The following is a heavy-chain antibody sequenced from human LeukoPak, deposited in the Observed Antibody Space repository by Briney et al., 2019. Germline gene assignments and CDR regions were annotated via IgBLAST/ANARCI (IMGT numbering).Heavy chain of an antibody. J-gene: IGHJ4*02. Sequence: GASVKVSCKSSGYIFTSFGITWVRQAPGQGLEWMGWISAYNGNTNYAQKFQGRVTMTTDTSTSTAYMELRSLRSDDTAVYYCARDAVDIAVAGTFDYWGQGTLVTVSS. CDR1: GYIFTSFG. D-gene: IGHD6-19*01. V-gene: IGHV1-18*01. CDR2: ISAYNGNT. CDR3: ARDAVDIAVAGTFDY.